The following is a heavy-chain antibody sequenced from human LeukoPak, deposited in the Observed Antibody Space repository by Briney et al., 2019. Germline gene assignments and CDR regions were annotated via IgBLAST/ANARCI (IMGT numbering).Heavy chain of an antibody. CDR2: INPNSGGT. D-gene: IGHD3-22*01. CDR1: VYTFTGYY. V-gene: IGHV1-2*02. CDR3: ARRGIGYYYISY. Sequence: PGASVKVSCKASVYTFTGYYMHWVRQASGQGLEWMGWINPNSGGTNYAQKFQGRVTMTRDTSISTAYMELSRLRSDDTAVYYCARRGIGYYYISYWAQGTLVTVSS. J-gene: IGHJ4*02.